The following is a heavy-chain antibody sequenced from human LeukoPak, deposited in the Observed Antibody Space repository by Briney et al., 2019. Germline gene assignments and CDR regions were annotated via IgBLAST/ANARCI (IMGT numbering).Heavy chain of an antibody. V-gene: IGHV3-23*01. J-gene: IGHJ6*02. D-gene: IGHD2-15*01. Sequence: GGSLRLPCAASGFTFSSYAMSWVRQAPGKGLEWVSAISGSGGSTYYADSVKGRFTISRDNSKNTLYLQMNSLRAEDTAVYYCAKWLLSARGMDVWGQGTTVTVSS. CDR1: GFTFSSYA. CDR3: AKWLLSARGMDV. CDR2: ISGSGGST.